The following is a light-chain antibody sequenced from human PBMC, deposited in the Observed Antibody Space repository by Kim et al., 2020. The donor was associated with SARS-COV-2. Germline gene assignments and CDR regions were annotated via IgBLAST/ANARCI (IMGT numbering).Light chain of an antibody. CDR2: ATS. Sequence: SAAVGDRVTITCRASQDIRNDLAWYQHRPGTAPKRLMYATSTLDRGVPSRFSGSGSGTEFTLTIISLQPEDLATYYCLQCNGFPYIFGPGTKLEI. CDR1: QDIRND. J-gene: IGKJ2*01. CDR3: LQCNGFPYI. V-gene: IGKV1-17*01.